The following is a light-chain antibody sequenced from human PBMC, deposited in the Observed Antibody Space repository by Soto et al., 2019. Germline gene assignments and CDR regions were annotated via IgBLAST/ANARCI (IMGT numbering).Light chain of an antibody. Sequence: IQMTQTASILSASVRYRVTSTCRASQSISSWLAWYQQKPGKAPNLLIYKASHLENGVPSRFSGSGSGTEFTLTISSLQPGDFATYYCQHYNTYPWTFGQGTKVDIK. CDR2: KAS. CDR1: QSISSW. J-gene: IGKJ1*01. V-gene: IGKV1-5*03. CDR3: QHYNTYPWT.